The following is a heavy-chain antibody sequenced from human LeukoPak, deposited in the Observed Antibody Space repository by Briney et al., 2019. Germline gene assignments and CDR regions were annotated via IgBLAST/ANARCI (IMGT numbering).Heavy chain of an antibody. CDR2: IYPGDSET. Sequence: GESLRISCKGSGYRFANYWIGWVRQMPGKGLEWMGIIYPGDSETRYSPSFQGQVTISADKSISTAYLQWSSLQASDTAMYYCARHVGSSDVDFWGQGTLVTVSS. CDR3: ARHVGSSDVDF. CDR1: GYRFANYW. V-gene: IGHV5-51*01. J-gene: IGHJ4*02. D-gene: IGHD6-13*01.